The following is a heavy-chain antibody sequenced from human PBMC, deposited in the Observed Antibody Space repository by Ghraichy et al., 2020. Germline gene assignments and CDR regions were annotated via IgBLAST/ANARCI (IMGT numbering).Heavy chain of an antibody. Sequence: GGSLRLSCAASGFTFSSYAMHWVRQAPGKGLEWVAVISYDGSNKYYADSVKGRFTISRDNSKNTLYLQMNSLRAEDTAVYYCARDHLEDGDYVAGYWYFDLWGRGTLVTVSS. CDR3: ARDHLEDGDYVAGYWYFDL. CDR2: ISYDGSNK. CDR1: GFTFSSYA. V-gene: IGHV3-30*04. J-gene: IGHJ2*01. D-gene: IGHD4-17*01.